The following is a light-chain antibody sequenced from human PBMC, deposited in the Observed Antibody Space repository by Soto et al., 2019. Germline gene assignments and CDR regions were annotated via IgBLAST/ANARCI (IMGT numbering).Light chain of an antibody. J-gene: IGKJ4*01. CDR1: QSVSSC. Sequence: IEMTQSPVTLSVSVGDRVTITCGASQSVSSCLAWYQQKPGKAPTLLIYQASILQSGVPSRFSGSGSGTEFTLTISSLQPDDFATYYCQHLGNYPLTFGGGTKVDI. V-gene: IGKV1-5*03. CDR2: QAS. CDR3: QHLGNYPLT.